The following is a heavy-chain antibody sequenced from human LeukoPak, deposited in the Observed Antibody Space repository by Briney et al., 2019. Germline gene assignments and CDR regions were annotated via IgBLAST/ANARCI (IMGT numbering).Heavy chain of an antibody. CDR2: INPNSGGT. Sequence: ASVKVSCKASGYTFTGYYMHWVRQAPGQGLEWMGWINPNSGGTNYAQKLQGRVTMTTDTSTSTAYMELRSLRSDDTAVYYCARGWAYSSSSPVVYYYYYYMDVWGKGTTVTVSS. J-gene: IGHJ6*03. CDR1: GYTFTGYY. CDR3: ARGWAYSSSSPVVYYYYYYMDV. D-gene: IGHD6-6*01. V-gene: IGHV1-2*02.